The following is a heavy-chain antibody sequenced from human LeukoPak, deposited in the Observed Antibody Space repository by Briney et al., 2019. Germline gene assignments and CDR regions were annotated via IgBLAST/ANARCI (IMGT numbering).Heavy chain of an antibody. D-gene: IGHD5-18*01. Sequence: PSETLSLTWTVSGGSISSGDYYWSWIRQPPGKGLEWIGYIYYSGSTYYNPSLKSRVTISVDTSKNQFSLKLSSVTAADTAVYYCARDRDTAGWFDPWGQGTLVTVSS. CDR2: IYYSGST. J-gene: IGHJ5*02. CDR3: ARDRDTAGWFDP. V-gene: IGHV4-30-4*08. CDR1: GGSISSGDYY.